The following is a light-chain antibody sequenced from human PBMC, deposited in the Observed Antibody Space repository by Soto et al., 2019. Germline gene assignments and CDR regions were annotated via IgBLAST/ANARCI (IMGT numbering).Light chain of an antibody. J-gene: IGLJ2*01. CDR1: SSDIINYNY. CDR2: DVS. CDR3: SSKTSTSTLL. Sequence: QSALTQPASVSGSPGQSITISCSGSSSDIINYNYVSWYQQHPGQAPKLMIYDVSNRPSGISNRFSGSKSGNTASLTISGLQAEDEADYYCSSKTSTSTLLFGGWTKLTVL. V-gene: IGLV2-14*03.